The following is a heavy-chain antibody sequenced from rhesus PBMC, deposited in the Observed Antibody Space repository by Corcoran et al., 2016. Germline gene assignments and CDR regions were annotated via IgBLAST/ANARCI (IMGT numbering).Heavy chain of an antibody. CDR3: TRETTGFEF. Sequence: EVQLVESGGGLVQPGGSLRLSCAASGFTFSGYDMNWVRQAPGKGLEWVSYINYTVKTIYYACSVRCRFTISRDNAKNSLSLQMSSLRAEDTAVYYCTRETTGFEFWGQGALVTVSS. J-gene: IGHJ1*01. CDR2: INYTVKTI. D-gene: IGHD4-11*01. CDR1: GFTFSGYD. V-gene: IGHV3-136*01.